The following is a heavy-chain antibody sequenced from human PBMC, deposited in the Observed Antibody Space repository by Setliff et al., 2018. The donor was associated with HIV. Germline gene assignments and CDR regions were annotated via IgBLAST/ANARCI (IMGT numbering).Heavy chain of an antibody. D-gene: IGHD2-2*01. CDR2: IHSSGST. CDR3: VRRGVPAARNYYYYAMDV. V-gene: IGHV4-39*01. CDR1: NGSISSGNHY. J-gene: IGHJ6*02. Sequence: SETLSLTCTVSNGSISSGNHYWSWIRQHPGKGLEWIGIIHSSGSTYYNPSLKSRVFISVDLSINQFSLKLHSVTAADTAVYYCVRRGVPAARNYYYYAMDVWGQGTTVTVSS.